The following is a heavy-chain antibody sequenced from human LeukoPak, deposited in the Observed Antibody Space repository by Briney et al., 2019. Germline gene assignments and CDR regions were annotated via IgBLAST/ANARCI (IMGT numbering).Heavy chain of an antibody. J-gene: IGHJ5*02. CDR1: GYTFTSYD. Sequence: ASVKVSCKASGYTFTSYDINWVRLATGQGLEWMGWMNPNSGNTGYAQKFQGRVTMTRNTSISTAYMELSSLRSEDTAVYYCARGRSIRIKTRNWFDPWGQGTLVTVSS. V-gene: IGHV1-8*01. CDR2: MNPNSGNT. D-gene: IGHD2-2*01. CDR3: ARGRSIRIKTRNWFDP.